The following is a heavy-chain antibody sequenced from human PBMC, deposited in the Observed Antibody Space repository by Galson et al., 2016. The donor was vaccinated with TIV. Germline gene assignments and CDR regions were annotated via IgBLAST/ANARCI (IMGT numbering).Heavy chain of an antibody. CDR1: GFTFSSYA. D-gene: IGHD3-10*01. Sequence: SLRLSCAASGFTFSSYALHWVRQAPGKALEWVGGISSDGSDRYYADSVKGRLTISRDKSKSTLSLQMASLRTEDTAVYYCARDPTGGSYHFDYWGQGALVIVS. CDR2: ISSDGSDR. J-gene: IGHJ4*02. CDR3: ARDPTGGSYHFDY. V-gene: IGHV3-30*04.